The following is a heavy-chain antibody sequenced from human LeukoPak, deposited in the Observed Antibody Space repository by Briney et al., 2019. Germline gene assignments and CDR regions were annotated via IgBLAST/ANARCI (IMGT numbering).Heavy chain of an antibody. CDR1: GYTFTSYG. J-gene: IGHJ4*02. V-gene: IGHV1-18*01. Sequence: RRASVKVSCKASGYTFTSYGISWVRQAPGQGLEWMGWISAHNGNTNYAQKLQGRVTMTTDTSTSTAYMELRSLRSDDTAVYYCARDIVVVPAAILPHFDYWGQGTLVTVSS. CDR2: ISAHNGNT. D-gene: IGHD2-2*01. CDR3: ARDIVVVPAAILPHFDY.